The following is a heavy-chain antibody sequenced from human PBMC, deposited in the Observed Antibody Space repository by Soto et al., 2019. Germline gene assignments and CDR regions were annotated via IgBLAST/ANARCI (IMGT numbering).Heavy chain of an antibody. CDR2: ISYDGSNK. CDR1: GFTFSSYA. Sequence: GGSLRLSCAASGFTFSSYAMHWVRQAPGKGLEWVAVISYDGSNKYYADSVKGRFTISRDNSKNTLYLQMNSLRAEDTAGYYCARDRQVGATSYYYGMDVWGQGTTVTVSS. D-gene: IGHD1-26*01. V-gene: IGHV3-30-3*01. CDR3: ARDRQVGATSYYYGMDV. J-gene: IGHJ6*02.